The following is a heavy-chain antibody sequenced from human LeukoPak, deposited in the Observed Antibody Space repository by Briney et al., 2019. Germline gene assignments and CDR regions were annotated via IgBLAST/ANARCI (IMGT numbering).Heavy chain of an antibody. J-gene: IGHJ4*02. CDR3: ARMRITMVRGVPEFDY. CDR1: GYTFTSYG. D-gene: IGHD3-10*01. V-gene: IGHV1-18*01. CDR2: ISAYNGNT. Sequence: ASVKVSCKASGYTFTSYGISWVRQAPGQGLEWMGWISAYNGNTNYAQKLQGRVTMTTDTSTSTAYMELRSLRSDDTAVYYCARMRITMVRGVPEFDYWGQGTLVTVSS.